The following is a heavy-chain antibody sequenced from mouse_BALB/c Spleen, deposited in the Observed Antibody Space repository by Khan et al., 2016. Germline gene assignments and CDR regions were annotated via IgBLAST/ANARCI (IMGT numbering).Heavy chain of an antibody. CDR3: ARYPYDYDVGFAY. J-gene: IGHJ3*01. CDR1: GFNIKDTY. CDR2: IDPANGNT. D-gene: IGHD2-4*01. Sequence: VQLQQSGAELVKPGASVKLSCTASGFNIKDTYMHWVKQRPEQGLEWIGRIDPANGNTKYDPKFQGKATITADTSSNTAYLQLSSLTSEDTAVXYCARYPYDYDVGFAYWGQGTLVTVSA. V-gene: IGHV14-3*02.